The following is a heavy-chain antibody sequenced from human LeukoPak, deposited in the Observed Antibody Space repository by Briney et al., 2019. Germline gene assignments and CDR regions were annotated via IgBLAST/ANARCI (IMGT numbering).Heavy chain of an antibody. V-gene: IGHV3-23*01. Sequence: PGGSLRLSCAASGFTFTNHAMAWVRLAPGKGLEWVSTLSDSSASTYYADSVKGRFTISRDNSRNTMYLQMDSLRADDTGVYFCARTPNRDGYSHIDFWGQGALVTVSS. CDR3: ARTPNRDGYSHIDF. CDR1: GFTFTNHA. CDR2: LSDSSAST. J-gene: IGHJ4*02. D-gene: IGHD5-24*01.